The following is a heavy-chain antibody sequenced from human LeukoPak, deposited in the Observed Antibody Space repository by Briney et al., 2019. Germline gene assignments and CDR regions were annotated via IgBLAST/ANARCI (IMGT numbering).Heavy chain of an antibody. J-gene: IGHJ5*02. CDR3: ARARAARFPPPFDP. CDR2: IYTSGST. CDR1: GGSLSSYY. D-gene: IGHD6-6*01. Sequence: SETLSLTCTVSGGSLSSYYWSWVRQPAGKGLEWIGRIYTSGSTNYNPSLKSRVTISVDTSKNQFSLKLSSVTAADTAVYYCARARAARFPPPFDPWGQGTLVTVSS. V-gene: IGHV4-4*07.